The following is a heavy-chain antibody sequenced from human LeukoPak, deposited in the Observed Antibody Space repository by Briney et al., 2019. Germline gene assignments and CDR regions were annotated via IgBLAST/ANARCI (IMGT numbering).Heavy chain of an antibody. CDR1: GGSISSGSYY. CDR2: IYTSGST. J-gene: IGHJ4*02. CDR3: ARGKSSSSVDY. Sequence: SETLSLTCTVSGGSISSGSYYWSWIRQPAGKGLEWIGRIYTSGSTNYNPSLKSRVTISVDTSKNQFSLKLSSVTAADTAVYYCARGKSSSSVDYWGQGTLVTVSS. D-gene: IGHD6-6*01. V-gene: IGHV4-61*02.